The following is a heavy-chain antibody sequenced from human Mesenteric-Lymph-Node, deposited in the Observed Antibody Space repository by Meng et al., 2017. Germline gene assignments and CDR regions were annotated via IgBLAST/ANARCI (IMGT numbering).Heavy chain of an antibody. CDR3: ARGGGSYGY. CDR2: ISTTSTYI. Sequence: GGSLRLSCAASGFTFSSYSMNWVRQAPGKGLEWVASISTTSTYIYYSDSVGGRFLISRDNAKNSLYLQMNSLRAEDTAVYYCARGGGSYGYWGQGTLVTVSS. CDR1: GFTFSSYS. J-gene: IGHJ4*02. D-gene: IGHD1-26*01. V-gene: IGHV3-21*01.